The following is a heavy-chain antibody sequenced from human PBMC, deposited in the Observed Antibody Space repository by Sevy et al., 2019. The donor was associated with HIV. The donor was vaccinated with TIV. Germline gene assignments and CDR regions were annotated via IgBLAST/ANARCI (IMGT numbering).Heavy chain of an antibody. CDR3: ARDPVQLERRSNWFDP. D-gene: IGHD1-1*01. J-gene: IGHJ5*02. V-gene: IGHV3-21*01. CDR1: GFTFSSYS. CDR2: ISSSSSYI. Sequence: GGSLRLSCAASGFTFSSYSMNWVRQAPGKGLEWVSSISSSSSYIYYADSGKGRFTISRDNAKNSLYLQMNSLRAEDTAVYYCARDPVQLERRSNWFDPWGQGTLVTVSS.